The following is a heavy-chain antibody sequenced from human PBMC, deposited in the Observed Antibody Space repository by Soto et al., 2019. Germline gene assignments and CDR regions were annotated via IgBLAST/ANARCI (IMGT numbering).Heavy chain of an antibody. CDR2: IFPGDSDT. V-gene: IGHV5-51*01. J-gene: IGHJ6*02. CDR3: ARPLNRLPGFTHGMDV. CDR1: GYSFTTYW. D-gene: IGHD2-2*01. Sequence: GESLKISCKGSGYSFTTYWIAWVRQMPGKGLEWMGIIFPGDSDTRYSPSFQGQVTISADKSISTAYLEWSSLKASDTAMYYCARPLNRLPGFTHGMDVWGQGTTVTVS.